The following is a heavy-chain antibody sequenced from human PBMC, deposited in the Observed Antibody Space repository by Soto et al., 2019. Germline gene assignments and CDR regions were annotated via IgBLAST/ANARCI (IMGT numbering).Heavy chain of an antibody. J-gene: IGHJ4*02. D-gene: IGHD3-3*01. CDR1: GDSVSSNSAA. CDR3: AGGSTDGFSRFLDF. V-gene: IGHV6-1*01. CDR2: TYYRSKWYS. Sequence: QVQLQQSGPGLVKPSQTLSLTCAISGDSVSSNSAAWNWIRQSPSRGLEWLGRTYYRSKWYSDFALSVRSRITINPDTSKNQVSLQLNSVTPEDTAVYFCAGGSTDGFSRFLDFWGQGTLVTVSS.